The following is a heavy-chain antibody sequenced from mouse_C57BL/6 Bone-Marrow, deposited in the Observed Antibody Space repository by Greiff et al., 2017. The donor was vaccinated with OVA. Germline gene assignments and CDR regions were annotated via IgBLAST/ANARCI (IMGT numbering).Heavy chain of an antibody. Sequence: EVQVVESGEGLVKPGGSLKLSCAASGFTFSSYAMSWVRQTPEKRLEWVAYISSGGDYIYYADTVKGRFTISRASARNTLYLQMSSLKSEDTAMYYCTRDRGSTMVRGYFGYWGQGTTRTVSS. D-gene: IGHD2-2*01. J-gene: IGHJ2*01. CDR2: ISSGGDYI. CDR3: TRDRGSTMVRGYFGY. CDR1: GFTFSSYA. V-gene: IGHV5-9-1*02.